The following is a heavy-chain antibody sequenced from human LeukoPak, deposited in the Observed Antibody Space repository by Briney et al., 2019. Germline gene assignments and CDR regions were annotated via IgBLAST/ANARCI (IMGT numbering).Heavy chain of an antibody. CDR1: GFTFDDYA. CDR2: ISWNSGSI. CDR3: AKGMYPGIAVAGTGPDY. V-gene: IGHV3-9*01. D-gene: IGHD6-19*01. J-gene: IGHJ4*02. Sequence: PGGSLRLSCAASGFTFDDYAMHWVRQAPGKGLEWVSGISWNSGSIGYADSVKGRFTISRDNAKNSLYLQMNSLRAEDTALYYCAKGMYPGIAVAGTGPDYWGQGTLVTVSS.